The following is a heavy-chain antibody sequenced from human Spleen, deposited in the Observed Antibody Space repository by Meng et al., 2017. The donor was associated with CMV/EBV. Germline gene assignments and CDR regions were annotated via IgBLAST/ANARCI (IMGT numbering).Heavy chain of an antibody. V-gene: IGHV4-39*02. D-gene: IGHD3-3*01. J-gene: IGHJ4*02. CDR3: ARATYYDFWNGYYYFDL. CDR1: GGSISSSSYY. Sequence: GSLRLSCTVSGGSISSSSYYWGWIRQPPGKGLEWIGSIYYSGNTYYNPSLKSRVSMSVDTSKNHFSLQLSSVTAADTALYYCARATYYDFWNGYYYFDLWGQGTLVTVSS. CDR2: IYYSGNT.